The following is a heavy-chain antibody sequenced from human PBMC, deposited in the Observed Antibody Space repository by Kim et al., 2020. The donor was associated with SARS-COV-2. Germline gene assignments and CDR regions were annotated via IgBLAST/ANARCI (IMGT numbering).Heavy chain of an antibody. D-gene: IGHD1-26*01. CDR2: T. J-gene: IGHJ4*02. CDR3: ARDHRSGSFDY. Sequence: TNHAQKFQGRVTMTRDTSISTAYMELSRLRSDDTAVYYCARDHRSGSFDYWGQGTLVTVSS. V-gene: IGHV1-2*02.